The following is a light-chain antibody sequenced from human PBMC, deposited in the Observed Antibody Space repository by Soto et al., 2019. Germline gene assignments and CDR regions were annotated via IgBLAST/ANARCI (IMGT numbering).Light chain of an antibody. CDR1: SSDVGGYNY. Sequence: QSALTQPASVSGSPGQSITISCTGTSSDVGGYNYVSWYQHYPGKAPKLMIYDVTNRPSGVSNRFSGSKSGNTASLTISGLQAEDEADYFCSSYASNSTPVVFGGGTKVTVL. CDR2: DVT. J-gene: IGLJ3*02. CDR3: SSYASNSTPVV. V-gene: IGLV2-14*03.